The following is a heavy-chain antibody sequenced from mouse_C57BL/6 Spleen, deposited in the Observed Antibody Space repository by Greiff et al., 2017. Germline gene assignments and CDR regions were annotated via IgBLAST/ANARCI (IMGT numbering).Heavy chain of an antibody. V-gene: IGHV1-75*01. Sequence: VQLQQSGPDLVKPGASVKISCTASGYTFTDYYINWVKQRPGQGLEWIGWIFPGSGSTYYNEKFKGKVTLTVDKSSSTAYMLLRSLTSEDSAVYFCARSHITTGVADYWGQGTTLTVSS. J-gene: IGHJ2*01. CDR2: IFPGSGST. CDR1: GYTFTDYY. CDR3: ARSHITTGVADY. D-gene: IGHD1-1*01.